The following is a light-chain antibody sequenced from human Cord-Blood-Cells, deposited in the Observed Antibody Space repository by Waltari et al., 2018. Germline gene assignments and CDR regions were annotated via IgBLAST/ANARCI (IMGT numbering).Light chain of an antibody. V-gene: IGKV4-1*01. CDR3: QQYYSTPMYT. Sequence: DIVMTQSPDSLAVSLGERATINCKSSQGVLYSSNNKNYLAWYQQKPGQPPKLLIYWASTREAGVPDRFSGSGSGTDFTLTISSLQAEDVAVYYSQQYYSTPMYTFGQGTKLEIK. CDR1: QGVLYSSNNKNY. J-gene: IGKJ2*01. CDR2: WAS.